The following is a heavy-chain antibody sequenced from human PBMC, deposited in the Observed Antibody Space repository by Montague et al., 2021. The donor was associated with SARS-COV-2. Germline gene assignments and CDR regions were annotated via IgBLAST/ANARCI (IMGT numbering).Heavy chain of an antibody. Sequence: SETLSLTCAVYGGSFSGYYWSWIRQPPGKGLAWIGEINHSGSTNYNPSLKSRVTISVDTSKNQFSLKLSSVTAADTAVYYCTREGYQVLWSDYYYYGMDVWGQGTTVTVSS. J-gene: IGHJ6*02. CDR2: INHSGST. CDR3: TREGYQVLWSDYYYYGMDV. D-gene: IGHD2-2*01. V-gene: IGHV4-34*01. CDR1: GGSFSGYY.